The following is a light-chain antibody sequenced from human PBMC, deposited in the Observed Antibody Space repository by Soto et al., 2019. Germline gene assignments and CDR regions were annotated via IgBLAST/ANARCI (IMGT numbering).Light chain of an antibody. CDR2: GNS. J-gene: IGLJ1*01. CDR1: SSNIGAGYD. Sequence: QSVLTQPPSVSGAPGQRVTISCTGSSSNIGAGYDVHWYKQLPGTAPKLLIHGNSNRPSGVPDRFSGSKSGTSASLAITGLQAEDEADYYCQSYDSSLSGFYVFGTGTKLTVL. CDR3: QSYDSSLSGFYV. V-gene: IGLV1-40*01.